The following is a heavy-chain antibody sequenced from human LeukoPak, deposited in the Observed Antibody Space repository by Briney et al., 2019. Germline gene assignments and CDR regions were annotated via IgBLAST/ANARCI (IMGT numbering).Heavy chain of an antibody. V-gene: IGHV3-7*01. D-gene: IGHD3-16*01. Sequence: GGSLRLSCAASGIIITSYWMSWVRQTPGKGLEWVANIKQDGGEKNYVDSVKGRFTIFRDNARNSLYLQMNSLRAEDTAVYYCASHSYGYNHWGQGTLVTVSS. CDR2: IKQDGGEK. J-gene: IGHJ5*02. CDR1: GIIITSYW. CDR3: ASHSYGYNH.